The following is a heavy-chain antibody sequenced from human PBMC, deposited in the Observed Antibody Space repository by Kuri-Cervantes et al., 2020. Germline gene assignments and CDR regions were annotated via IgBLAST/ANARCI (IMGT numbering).Heavy chain of an antibody. D-gene: IGHD4-17*01. CDR1: GFTFSSYG. CDR2: IWYDGSNK. CDR3: AKASTTVSSLDY. J-gene: IGHJ4*02. V-gene: IGHV3-30*02. Sequence: GGSLRLSCAASGFTFSSYGMHWVRQVPGEGLEWVAVIWYDGSNKYYADSVKGRFTISRGNSKNTLYLQMNSLRAEDTAVYYCAKASTTVSSLDYWGQGTLVTVSS.